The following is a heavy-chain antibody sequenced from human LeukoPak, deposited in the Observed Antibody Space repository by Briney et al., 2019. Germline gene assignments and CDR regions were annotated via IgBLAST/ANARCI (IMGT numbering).Heavy chain of an antibody. J-gene: IGHJ4*02. CDR3: AKDQYGSGSYYDY. Sequence: GGSLRLSCAASGFTFSSYGMHWVRQAPGKGLEWVAFIRYDGSNKYYADSVKGRFTTSRDNSKNTLYLQMNSLRAEDTAVYYCAKDQYGSGSYYDYWGQGTLVTVSS. CDR2: IRYDGSNK. V-gene: IGHV3-30*02. D-gene: IGHD3-10*01. CDR1: GFTFSSYG.